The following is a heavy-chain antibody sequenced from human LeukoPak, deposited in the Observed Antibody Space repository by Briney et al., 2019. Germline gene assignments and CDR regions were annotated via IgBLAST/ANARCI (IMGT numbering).Heavy chain of an antibody. Sequence: SVKVSCKACGGTFSSYAISWVRQAPGQGLEWMGRIIPIFGTANYAQKFQGRVTITTDESTSTAYMELSSLRSEDTAVYYCARDPPSDAYYYDSSGYYFAFDIWGQGTMVTVSS. J-gene: IGHJ3*02. CDR1: GGTFSSYA. V-gene: IGHV1-69*05. CDR3: ARDPPSDAYYYDSSGYYFAFDI. CDR2: IIPIFGTA. D-gene: IGHD3-22*01.